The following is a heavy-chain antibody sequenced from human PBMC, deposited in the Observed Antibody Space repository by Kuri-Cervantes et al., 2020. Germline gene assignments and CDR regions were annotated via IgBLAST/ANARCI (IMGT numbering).Heavy chain of an antibody. V-gene: IGHV3-23*01. Sequence: LSLTCAASGFTFSSYAMSWVRQAPGKGLEWVSAISGSGGSTYYADSVKGRFTISRDNSKNTLYLQMNSLRVDDTALYYCARWIGGSDPWGQGTLVTVSS. CDR2: ISGSGGST. CDR3: ARWIGGSDP. J-gene: IGHJ5*02. D-gene: IGHD2-2*03. CDR1: GFTFSSYA.